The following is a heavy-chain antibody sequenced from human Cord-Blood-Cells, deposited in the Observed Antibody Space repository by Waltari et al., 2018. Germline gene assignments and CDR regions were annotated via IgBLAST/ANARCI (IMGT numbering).Heavy chain of an antibody. CDR3: ARQGIQLWLGAFDI. J-gene: IGHJ3*02. V-gene: IGHV4-39*01. D-gene: IGHD5-18*01. Sequence: QLQLQESGPGLVKPSETPSLTCTVPGGSISSSSYYWGWIRQPPGKGLEWIGSIYYRGSTYYNPSLKSRVTISVDTSKNQFSLKLSSVTAADTAVYYCARQGIQLWLGAFDIWGQGTMVTVSS. CDR2: IYYRGST. CDR1: GGSISSSSYY.